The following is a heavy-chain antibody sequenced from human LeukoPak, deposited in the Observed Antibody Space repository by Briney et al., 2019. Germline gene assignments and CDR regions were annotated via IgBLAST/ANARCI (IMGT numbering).Heavy chain of an antibody. CDR2: IYYSGST. Sequence: PSQTLSLTCTVSGGSISSGDYYWSWIRQPPGKGLEWIGYIYYSGSTYYNPSLKSRVTISVDTSKNQFSLKLSSVTAADTAVYYYAREGWPFGAFDIWGQGTMVTVSS. D-gene: IGHD3-16*01. J-gene: IGHJ3*02. CDR3: AREGWPFGAFDI. CDR1: GGSISSGDYY. V-gene: IGHV4-30-4*08.